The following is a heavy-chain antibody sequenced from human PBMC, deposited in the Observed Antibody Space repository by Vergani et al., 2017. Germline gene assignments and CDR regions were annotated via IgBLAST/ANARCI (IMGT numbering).Heavy chain of an antibody. V-gene: IGHV4-61*02. CDR1: GGSISSGSYY. Sequence: QVQLQESGPGLVKPSQTLSLTCTVSGGSISSGSYYWSWIRQPAGKGLEWIGRIYTSGSTNYNPSLKSRVTISVDTSKNQFSLKLSSVTAADTAVYYCASGGWLQSLDYWGQGTLVTVSS. CDR2: IYTSGST. J-gene: IGHJ4*02. CDR3: ASGGWLQSLDY. D-gene: IGHD5-24*01.